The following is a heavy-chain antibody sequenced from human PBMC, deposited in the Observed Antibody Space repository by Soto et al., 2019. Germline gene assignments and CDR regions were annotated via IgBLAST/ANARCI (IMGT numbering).Heavy chain of an antibody. J-gene: IGHJ5*01. CDR1: GFTFSSYT. D-gene: IGHD6-6*01. CDR3: ATYGSSNWFES. V-gene: IGHV3-21*01. CDR2: IDISSSNM. Sequence: GGSLRLSCAASGFTFSSYTMNWVRQAPGMGLEWVSSIDISSSNMYYGDSVKGRFTISRDNAKNSLHLQMSSPRAEDTAVYYCATYGSSNWFESWGQGTLVTVSS.